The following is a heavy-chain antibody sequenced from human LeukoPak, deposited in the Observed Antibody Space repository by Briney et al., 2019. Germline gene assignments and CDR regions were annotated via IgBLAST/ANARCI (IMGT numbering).Heavy chain of an antibody. CDR3: VRQVSDY. CDR1: GYTFVDYY. J-gene: IGHJ4*02. V-gene: IGHV1-2*02. D-gene: IGHD1-14*01. CDR2: INSNSGGI. Sequence: RASVKVSCKASGYTFVDYYIHWVRQAPGQGLEWMGWINSNSGGINYAQKFQGRVTMTRDTSISTAYMELSRLRSDDTAVYYCVRQVSDYWGQGTLVTVSS.